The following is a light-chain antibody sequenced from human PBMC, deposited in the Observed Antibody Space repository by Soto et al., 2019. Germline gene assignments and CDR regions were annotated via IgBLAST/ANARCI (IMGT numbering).Light chain of an antibody. CDR2: DAS. CDR3: QQYGSSPRT. J-gene: IGKJ1*01. Sequence: EIVSTQSPGTLSLSPGERATLSCRASQSVSYYLAWYQQKPGQAPRLLIYDASSRATGVPDRFSGSGSGTDFSLTISRLEPEDFAVYYCQQYGSSPRTFGQGTKVDIK. V-gene: IGKV3-20*01. CDR1: QSVSYY.